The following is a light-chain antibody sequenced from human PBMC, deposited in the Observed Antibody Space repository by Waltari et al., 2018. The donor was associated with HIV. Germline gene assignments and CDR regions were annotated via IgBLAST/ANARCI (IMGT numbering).Light chain of an antibody. CDR1: QNIGGSS. CDR2: SAS. V-gene: IGKV3-20*01. J-gene: IGKJ1*01. Sequence: EIVLTQSPRVLSLSPGERTTLSCRASQNIGGSSLAWFRQNVGQPPRLLIYSASNRAAGVADRFIGSGSGRDFSLIISRLEPEDFAVYYCQQYDESPVTFGQGTKVEF. CDR3: QQYDESPVT.